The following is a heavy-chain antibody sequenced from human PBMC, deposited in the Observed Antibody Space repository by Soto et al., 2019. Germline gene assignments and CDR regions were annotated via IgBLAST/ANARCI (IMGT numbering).Heavy chain of an antibody. CDR2: ISAYNGNT. D-gene: IGHD5-12*01. CDR3: ARERYSGYTFNYYYYMDV. CDR1: GYTFTSYG. V-gene: IGHV1-18*01. Sequence: QVPLVQSGAEVKKPGASVKVSCKASGYTFTSYGISWVRQAPGQGLEWMGWISAYNGNTNYAQKLQGRVTMTTDTSTSTAYMELRSLRSDDTAVYYCARERYSGYTFNYYYYMDVWGKGTTVTVSS. J-gene: IGHJ6*03.